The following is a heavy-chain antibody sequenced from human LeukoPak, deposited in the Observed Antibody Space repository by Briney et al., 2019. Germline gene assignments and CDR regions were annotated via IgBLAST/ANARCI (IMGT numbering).Heavy chain of an antibody. CDR2: INTNSGGT. CDR3: ARVPAEAAGTRNFDY. V-gene: IGHV1-2*06. J-gene: IGHJ4*02. D-gene: IGHD6-13*01. CDR1: GYTFTGYY. Sequence: GAAVKVSCKASGYTFTGYYMHWGRQAPGQGREWMGRINTNSGGTNYAQKFQGRVTMTRDTSISTAYMELSRLRSDDTAVYYCARVPAEAAGTRNFDYWGQGTLVTVSS.